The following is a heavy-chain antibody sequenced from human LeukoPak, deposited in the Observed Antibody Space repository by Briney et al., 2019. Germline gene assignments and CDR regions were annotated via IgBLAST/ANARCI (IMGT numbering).Heavy chain of an antibody. J-gene: IGHJ3*02. CDR1: GYTFTGYY. D-gene: IGHD2-15*01. Sequence: ASVKVSCKASGYTFTGYYMHWVRQAPGQGLGWMGWINPNSGGTNYAQKFQGRVTMTRDTSISTAYMELSRLRSDDTAVYYWASGVVADDAFDIWGQGTMVTVSS. CDR2: INPNSGGT. V-gene: IGHV1-2*02. CDR3: ASGVVADDAFDI.